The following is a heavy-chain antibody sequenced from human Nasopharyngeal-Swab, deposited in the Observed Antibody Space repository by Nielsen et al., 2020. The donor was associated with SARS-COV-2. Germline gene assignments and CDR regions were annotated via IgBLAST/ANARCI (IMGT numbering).Heavy chain of an antibody. CDR1: GYSFTSYW. V-gene: IGHV5-51*01. CDR2: IYPGDSDT. D-gene: IGHD1-26*01. J-gene: IGHJ4*02. CDR3: SRGNYNPDY. Sequence: KVSCKGSGYSFTSYWIGWVRQMPGKGLEWMGVIYPGDSDTRYSPSFQGQITISADKSISTAYLQWSSLKASDTAMYYCSRGNYNPDYWGQGTLVTVSS.